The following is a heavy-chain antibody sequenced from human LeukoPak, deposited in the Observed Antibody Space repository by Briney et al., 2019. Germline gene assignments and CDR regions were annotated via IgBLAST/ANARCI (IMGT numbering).Heavy chain of an antibody. CDR2: ISGSGGRA. D-gene: IGHD6-19*01. CDR3: AKRIAVAGPYFDY. Sequence: GGSLRLSCAASGFTFDRIAMSWVRQAPGQGLEWVSAISGSGGRAYYADSVEGRFTISRDNSKNTLFLQMNSLRAEDTAVYYCAKRIAVAGPYFDYWGQGTLVTVSS. V-gene: IGHV3-23*01. J-gene: IGHJ4*02. CDR1: GFTFDRIA.